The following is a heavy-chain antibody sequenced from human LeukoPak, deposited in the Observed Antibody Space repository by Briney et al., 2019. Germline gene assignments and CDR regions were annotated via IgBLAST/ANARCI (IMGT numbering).Heavy chain of an antibody. D-gene: IGHD3-10*01. V-gene: IGHV3-7*01. CDR2: IKQDGSEK. CDR3: ARDRYYYGSGMLDY. J-gene: IGHJ4*02. Sequence: TGGSLRLSCAASGFTFSSYWMNWVRQAPGKGLEWVANIKQDGSEKYYVDSVKGRFTISRDNAKNSLYLQMNSLRAEDTAVYYCARDRYYYGSGMLDYWGQGTLVTVSS. CDR1: GFTFSSYW.